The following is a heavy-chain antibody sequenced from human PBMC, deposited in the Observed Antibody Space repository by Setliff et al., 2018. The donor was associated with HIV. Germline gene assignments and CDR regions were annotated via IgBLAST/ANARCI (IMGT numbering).Heavy chain of an antibody. CDR3: VKNIGGYSSSSVFDY. Sequence: SETLSLTCNVYGASISNSNSYWGWIRQPPGKRLEWLGSIYDSGSTSYNPSLSSRLTISRDNSKNSLYLQMNSLRTEDTALYYCVKNIGGYSSSSVFDYWGQGTLVTVSS. J-gene: IGHJ4*02. CDR1: GASISNSNSY. V-gene: IGHV4-39*02. CDR2: IYDSGST. D-gene: IGHD6-6*01.